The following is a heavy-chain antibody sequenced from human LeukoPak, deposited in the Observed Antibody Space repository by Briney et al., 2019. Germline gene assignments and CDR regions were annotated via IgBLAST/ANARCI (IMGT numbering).Heavy chain of an antibody. CDR1: RFTFGYYA. J-gene: IGHJ1*01. V-gene: IGHV3-64*01. Sequence: PGGSLRLSCAASRFTFGYYAMHWVRQAPGKGLEYVSTIRSDGGSTNYANSVKGRFTISRDNSKNTPYLQMGSLRAEDMAVYYCAKDRGSADYYDSSGYYGYFQHWGQGTLVTVSS. CDR3: AKDRGSADYYDSSGYYGYFQH. D-gene: IGHD3-22*01. CDR2: IRSDGGST.